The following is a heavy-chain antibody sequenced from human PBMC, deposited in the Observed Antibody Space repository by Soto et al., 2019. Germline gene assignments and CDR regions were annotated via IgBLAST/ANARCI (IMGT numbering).Heavy chain of an antibody. D-gene: IGHD5-18*01. CDR2: ISYDGSNK. CDR1: GFTFSSYG. CDR3: AKDAGGLVDTATVSPTLGY. V-gene: IGHV3-30*18. Sequence: GGSLRLSCAASGFTFSSYGMHWVRQAPGKXLEGVAVISYDGSNKYYADSVKGRFTISRDNSKNTLYLQMNSLRTEDTAVYYCAKDAGGLVDTATVSPTLGYLGQGTLATISS. J-gene: IGHJ4*02.